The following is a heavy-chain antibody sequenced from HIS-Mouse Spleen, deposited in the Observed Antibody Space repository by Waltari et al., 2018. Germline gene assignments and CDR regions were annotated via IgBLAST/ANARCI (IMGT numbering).Heavy chain of an antibody. V-gene: IGHV1-2*02. CDR2: INPNSGGT. CDR3: AREFAPGIAAAGDY. D-gene: IGHD6-13*01. CDR1: GYTFTGYY. J-gene: IGHJ4*02. Sequence: QVQLVQSGAEVKKPGASVTVSCKASGYTFTGYYMPWVRRAPGQGLEWMGWINPNSGGTNYAQKFQGRVTMTRDTSISTAYMELSRLRSDDTAVYYCAREFAPGIAAAGDYWGQGTLVTVSS.